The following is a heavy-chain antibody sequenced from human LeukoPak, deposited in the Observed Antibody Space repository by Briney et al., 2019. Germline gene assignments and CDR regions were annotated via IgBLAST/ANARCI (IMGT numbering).Heavy chain of an antibody. V-gene: IGHV3-23*01. D-gene: IGHD2-2*01. CDR1: GFTFSSYA. J-gene: IGHJ4*02. CDR2: ISGSGGST. Sequence: PGGSLRLSCAASGFTFSSYAMSWVRQAPGKGLEWVSAISGSGGSTYYADSVKGRFTISRDNSKNTLYLQMNSLRAEDTAAYYCAKDSFSSTSCLFDYWGQGTLVTVSS. CDR3: AKDSFSSTSCLFDY.